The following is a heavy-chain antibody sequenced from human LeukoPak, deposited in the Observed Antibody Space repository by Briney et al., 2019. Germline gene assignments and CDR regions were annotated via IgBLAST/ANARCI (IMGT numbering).Heavy chain of an antibody. J-gene: IGHJ3*02. V-gene: IGHV4-34*01. D-gene: IGHD3-22*01. CDR2: INHSGST. CDR3: ASLLRGGRDTPMVTMIVVRAKSGAFDI. CDR1: GGSFSGYY. Sequence: SETLSLTCAVSGGSFSGYYWSWIRQPPGKGLEWIGEINHSGSTNYNPSLKSRVTISVDTSKNQFSLKLGSVTAADTAVYYCASLLRGGRDTPMVTMIVVRAKSGAFDIWGQGTMVTVSS.